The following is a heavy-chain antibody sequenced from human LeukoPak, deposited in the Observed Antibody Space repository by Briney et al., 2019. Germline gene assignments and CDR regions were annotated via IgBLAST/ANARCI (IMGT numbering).Heavy chain of an antibody. CDR3: AAPDSSGYCPYYYYYYMDV. CDR1: GFTFSSYG. V-gene: IGHV3-30*02. J-gene: IGHJ6*03. CDR2: IRYDGSNK. D-gene: IGHD3-22*01. Sequence: PGGSLRLSCAASGFTFSSYGMHWVRQAPGKGLEWVAFIRYDGSNKYYADSVKGRFTISRDNSKNTLYLQMNSLRAEDTAVYYCAAPDSSGYCPYYYYYYMDVWGKGTTVTVSS.